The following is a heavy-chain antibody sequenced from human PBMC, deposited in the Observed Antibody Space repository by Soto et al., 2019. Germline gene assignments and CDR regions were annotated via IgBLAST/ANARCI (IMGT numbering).Heavy chain of an antibody. CDR3: ARHDCISSSCYYYYYYVMDV. CDR2: IIPFFETA. Sequence: SGKVSCKSPGDTVNTYGNSWSRQAPGQVHERMGGIIPFFETANYAQQFQGRVTITADESTSTAYMGLSSLRSEDTAVYYCARHDCISSSCYYYYYYVMDVWGQGTTVTVSS. D-gene: IGHD2-2*01. CDR1: GDTVNTYG. J-gene: IGHJ6*02. V-gene: IGHV1-69*13.